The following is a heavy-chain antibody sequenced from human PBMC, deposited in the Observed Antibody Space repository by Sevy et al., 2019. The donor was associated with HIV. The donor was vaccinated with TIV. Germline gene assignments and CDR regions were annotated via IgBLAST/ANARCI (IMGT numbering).Heavy chain of an antibody. Sequence: GGSLRLSCAASGFTFSNAWMSWVRQAPGKGLEWVGRIKSKTDGGTTDYAAPVKGRFTISRDDSKNTRYLQMNSLKTEDTAVYYCTTAVSSGYYFKGDAFDIWGQGTMVTVSS. V-gene: IGHV3-15*01. J-gene: IGHJ3*02. CDR2: IKSKTDGGTT. CDR3: TTAVSSGYYFKGDAFDI. D-gene: IGHD3-22*01. CDR1: GFTFSNAW.